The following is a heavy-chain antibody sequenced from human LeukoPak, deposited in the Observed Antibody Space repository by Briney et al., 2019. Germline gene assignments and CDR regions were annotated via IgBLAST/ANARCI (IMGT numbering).Heavy chain of an antibody. CDR2: IIPIFGTA. CDR3: ARDHAGNYYDSSAPGGAFDI. CDR1: GGTFSSYA. Sequence: SVKVSCKASGGTFSSYAISWVRQAPGQGLEWMGGIIPIFGTANYAQKFQGRVTITADESTSTAYMELSSLRSEDTAVYYCARDHAGNYYDSSAPGGAFDIWGQGTMVTVSS. V-gene: IGHV1-69*01. D-gene: IGHD3-22*01. J-gene: IGHJ3*02.